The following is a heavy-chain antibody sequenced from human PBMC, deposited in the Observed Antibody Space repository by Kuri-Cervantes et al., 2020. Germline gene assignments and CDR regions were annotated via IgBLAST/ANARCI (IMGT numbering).Heavy chain of an antibody. V-gene: IGHV1-18*01. CDR2: ISAYNGNT. J-gene: IGHJ5*02. Sequence: ASVKVSCKASGYTFTSYGISWVRQAPGQGLEWMGWISAYNGNTNYAQKLQGRVTMTRNTSISTAYMELSSLRPEDTAVYYCAIAYYYGSGSYSFDPWGQGTLVTVSS. D-gene: IGHD3-10*01. CDR3: AIAYYYGSGSYSFDP. CDR1: GYTFTSYG.